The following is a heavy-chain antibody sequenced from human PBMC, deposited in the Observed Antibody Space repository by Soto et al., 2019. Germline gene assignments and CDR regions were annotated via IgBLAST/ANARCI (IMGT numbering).Heavy chain of an antibody. CDR2: IYSGGST. V-gene: IGHV3-53*01. J-gene: IGHJ4*02. CDR1: GFTVSSNY. Sequence: PGGSLRLSCAASGFTVSSNYMSWVRQAPGKGLEWVSVIYSGGSTYYADSVKGRFTISRDNSKNTLYLQMNSLRAEDTAVYYCAREYSVDSSSSFDYWGQGTLVTVSS. D-gene: IGHD6-13*01. CDR3: AREYSVDSSSSFDY.